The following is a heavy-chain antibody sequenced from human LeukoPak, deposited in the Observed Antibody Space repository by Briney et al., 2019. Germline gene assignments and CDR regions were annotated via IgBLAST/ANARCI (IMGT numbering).Heavy chain of an antibody. CDR1: GFTFSSYS. J-gene: IGHJ4*02. CDR2: ISSSSSYI. D-gene: IGHD3-10*01. V-gene: IGHV3-21*01. Sequence: PGGSLRLSCAASGFTFSSYSMNWVRQAPGKGLEWVSSISSSSSYIYYADSVEGRFTISGDNAKNSLYLQMNSLRAEDTAVYYCATDAGYGSGSYSYWGQGTLVTVSS. CDR3: ATDAGYGSGSYSY.